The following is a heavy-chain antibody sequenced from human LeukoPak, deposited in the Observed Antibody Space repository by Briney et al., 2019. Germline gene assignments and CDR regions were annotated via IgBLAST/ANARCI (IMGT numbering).Heavy chain of an antibody. CDR3: AVRIIPGGYYFDY. J-gene: IGHJ4*02. D-gene: IGHD3-16*01. Sequence: PSETLSLTCTVSGGSISSGDYYWSWIRQPPGKGLEWIGYIYYSGSTYYNPSLKSRVTISVDTSKNQFSLKLSSVTAADTAVYYSAVRIIPGGYYFDYWGQGTLVTVSS. V-gene: IGHV4-30-4*01. CDR2: IYYSGST. CDR1: GGSISSGDYY.